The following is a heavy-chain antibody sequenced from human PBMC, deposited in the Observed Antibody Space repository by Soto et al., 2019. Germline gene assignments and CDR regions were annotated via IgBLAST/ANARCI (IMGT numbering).Heavy chain of an antibody. CDR3: ARGRLGQLPAGY. D-gene: IGHD6-6*01. J-gene: IGHJ4*02. Sequence: SETLSLTCAVYGGSFSGYYWSWIRQPPGKGLEWIGEINHSGSTNYNPSLKSRVTISVDTSKNQFSLKLSSVTAADTAVYYCARGRLGQLPAGYWGQGTLVTVSS. CDR2: INHSGST. CDR1: GGSFSGYY. V-gene: IGHV4-34*01.